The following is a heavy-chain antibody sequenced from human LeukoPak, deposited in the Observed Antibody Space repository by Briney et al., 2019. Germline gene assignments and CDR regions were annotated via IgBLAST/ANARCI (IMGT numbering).Heavy chain of an antibody. Sequence: SETLSLTCTVSGGSISSSYWSWIRQPAGKGLEWIGRIYTSGSTNYNPSLKSRVTMSVDTSKNQFSLKLSSVTAADTAVYYCARTSITIFGVVIPFDYWGQGTLVTVSS. D-gene: IGHD3-3*01. CDR1: GGSISSSY. CDR2: IYTSGST. CDR3: ARTSITIFGVVIPFDY. V-gene: IGHV4-4*07. J-gene: IGHJ4*02.